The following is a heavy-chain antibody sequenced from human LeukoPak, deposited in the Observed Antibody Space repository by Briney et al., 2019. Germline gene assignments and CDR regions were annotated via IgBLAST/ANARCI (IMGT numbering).Heavy chain of an antibody. D-gene: IGHD6-13*01. J-gene: IGHJ4*02. CDR2: ISAYNGNT. Sequence: ASVKVSCKASGYTFTSYGISWVRQAPGQGLEWMGWISAYNGNTNYAQKLQGRVTMTTDTSTSTAYMELRSLRSDDTAVYYCARALRDSSSWYLDYWGQGTLVTVSS. V-gene: IGHV1-18*01. CDR3: ARALRDSSSWYLDY. CDR1: GYTFTSYG.